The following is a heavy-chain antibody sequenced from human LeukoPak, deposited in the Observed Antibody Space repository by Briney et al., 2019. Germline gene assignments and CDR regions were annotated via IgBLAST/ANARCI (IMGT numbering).Heavy chain of an antibody. CDR3: AGLNWGRGSYQRDAFEI. V-gene: IGHV3-7*01. Sequence: GSSPRLPCAATGFNLSRYYMAWVRQAQGKGLEWVANIHQDGRKRDYVDSVRGRFTISRDNAKMSLYLQMDSLRVEDTAVYYCAGLNWGRGSYQRDAFEIWGQGTMVTVSS. J-gene: IGHJ3*02. CDR2: IHQDGRKR. D-gene: IGHD3-22*01. CDR1: GFNLSRYY.